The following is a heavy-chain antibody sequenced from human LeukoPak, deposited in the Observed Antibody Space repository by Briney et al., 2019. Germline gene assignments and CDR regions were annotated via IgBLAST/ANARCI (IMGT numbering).Heavy chain of an antibody. CDR1: GYSFTSSR. J-gene: IGHJ4*02. CDR2: IDPSDSYT. V-gene: IGHV5-10-1*01. CDR3: AREYYDILTGYYLDY. D-gene: IGHD3-9*01. Sequence: PGESLKISCKGSGYSFTSSRINWVRQTPGKGLEWMGRIDPSDSYTNYSPSFQGHVTISADKSISTAYLQWSSLKASDTAMYYCAREYYDILTGYYLDYWGQGTLVTVSS.